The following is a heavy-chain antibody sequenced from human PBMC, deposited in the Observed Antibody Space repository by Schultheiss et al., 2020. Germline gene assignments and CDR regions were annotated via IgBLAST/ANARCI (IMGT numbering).Heavy chain of an antibody. J-gene: IGHJ6*02. D-gene: IGHD6-6*01. CDR3: ASPIAARPYYYGMDV. Sequence: AETLSITCTVSGGSISSSSYYWGWIRQPPGKGLEWIGSIYYSGSTYYNPSLKSRVTISVDTSKNQFSLKLSSVTAADTAVYYCASPIAARPYYYGMDVWGQGTTVTVSS. CDR2: IYYSGST. CDR1: GGSISSSSYY. V-gene: IGHV4-39*01.